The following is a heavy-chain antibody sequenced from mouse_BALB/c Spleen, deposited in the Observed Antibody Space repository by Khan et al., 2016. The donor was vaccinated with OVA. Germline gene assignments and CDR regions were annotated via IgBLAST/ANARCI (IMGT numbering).Heavy chain of an antibody. Sequence: QVQLKQSGPGLAAPSQSLSITCTISGFSLTNYGVHWVRQPPGKGLEWLAVLWSDGSTTYNSALKSRLIITKDNSQSQVFLKMNSLQTDDTAIYFCARQPYYHYNIMDYWGQGTSVTVSS. CDR1: GFSLTNYG. D-gene: IGHD1-1*02. CDR2: LWSDGST. V-gene: IGHV2-6-1*01. CDR3: ARQPYYHYNIMDY. J-gene: IGHJ4*01.